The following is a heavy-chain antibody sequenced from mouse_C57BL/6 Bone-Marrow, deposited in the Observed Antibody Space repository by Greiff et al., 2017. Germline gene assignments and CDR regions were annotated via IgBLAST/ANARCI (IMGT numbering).Heavy chain of an antibody. J-gene: IGHJ2*01. V-gene: IGHV1-81*01. CDR2: IYPRSGNT. Sequence: QVQLKQSGAELARPGASVKLSCKASGYTFTSYGISWVKQRTGQGLEWIGEIYPRSGNTYYNEKFKGKATLTADKSSSTAYMELRSLTSEDSAVYFCARPVIIVLYYFDYWGQGTTLTVSS. CDR1: GYTFTSYG. CDR3: ARPVIIVLYYFDY. D-gene: IGHD2-12*01.